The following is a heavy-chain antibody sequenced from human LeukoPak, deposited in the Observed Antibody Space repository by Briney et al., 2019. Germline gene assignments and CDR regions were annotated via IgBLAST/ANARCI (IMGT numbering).Heavy chain of an antibody. V-gene: IGHV1-69*05. CDR2: IIPIFGTA. Sequence: SVKVSCKASGGTFSSYAISWVRQAPGQGLEWMGGIIPIFGTANYAQKFQGRVTITTDESTSTAYMELSSLRSEDTAVYYCAAGYSSSWYVIGYYYYYMDVWGKGTTVTVSS. CDR1: GGTFSSYA. D-gene: IGHD6-13*01. CDR3: AAGYSSSWYVIGYYYYYMDV. J-gene: IGHJ6*03.